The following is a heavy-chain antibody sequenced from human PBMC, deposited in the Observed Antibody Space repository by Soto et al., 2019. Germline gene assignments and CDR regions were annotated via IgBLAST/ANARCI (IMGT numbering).Heavy chain of an antibody. Sequence: GGSLRLSCEASGFTFSVYTMNWVRQVPGKGLQWVSGIFGSGGGIQYADSVRGRFTVSRDNSKNTLYLQMDSLRAEDTAVYYFAKDLIEKHGIWQSFDLWGHGTEVTVAS. CDR3: AKDLIEKHGIWQSFDL. V-gene: IGHV3-23*01. J-gene: IGHJ3*01. CDR1: GFTFSVYT. CDR2: IFGSGGGI. D-gene: IGHD2-8*01.